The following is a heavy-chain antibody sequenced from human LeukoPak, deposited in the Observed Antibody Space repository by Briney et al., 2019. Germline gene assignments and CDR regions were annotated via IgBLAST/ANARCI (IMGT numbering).Heavy chain of an antibody. J-gene: IGHJ4*02. CDR2: IYYSGST. CDR3: ARARYYYDSSGYFLFDY. D-gene: IGHD3-22*01. V-gene: IGHV4-31*03. CDR1: GGPISSGGYY. Sequence: PSQTLSLTCTVSGGPISSGGYYWSWIRQHPGKGLEWIGYIYYSGSTYYNPSLKSRVTISVDTSKNQFSLKLSSVTAADTAVYYCARARYYYDSSGYFLFDYWGQGTLVTVSS.